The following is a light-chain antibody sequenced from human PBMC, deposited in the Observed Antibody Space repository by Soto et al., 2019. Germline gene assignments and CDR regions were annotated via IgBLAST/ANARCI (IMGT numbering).Light chain of an antibody. J-gene: IGKJ2*01. CDR1: QSISSY. V-gene: IGKV1-39*01. CDR3: QQSYSTPPYT. CDR2: AAS. Sequence: DIQMTQSPSSLSASVGDRVTITCPASQSISSYLNWYQQKPGKAPKLLIYAASSLQSGVPSRFSGSGSGTAFTLPISSLQPEDFSVYYCQQSYSTPPYTFGQGTKLEIK.